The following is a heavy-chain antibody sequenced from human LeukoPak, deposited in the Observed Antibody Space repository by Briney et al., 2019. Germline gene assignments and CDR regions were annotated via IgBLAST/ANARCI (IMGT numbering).Heavy chain of an antibody. CDR1: GFTFSNYG. V-gene: IGHV3-74*01. Sequence: GGSLRLSCAASGFTFSNYGMHWVRQAPGKGLVWVSRINSDGSSTNYADSVKGRFTISRDNAKNTLYLQMNSLRAEDTAIYYCARPWGSGTYYAFFDYWGQGTLVTVSS. CDR3: ARPWGSGTYYAFFDY. CDR2: INSDGSST. D-gene: IGHD1-26*01. J-gene: IGHJ4*02.